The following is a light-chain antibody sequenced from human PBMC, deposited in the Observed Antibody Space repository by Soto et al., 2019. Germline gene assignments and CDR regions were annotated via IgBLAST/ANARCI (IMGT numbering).Light chain of an antibody. Sequence: EIVLTQSPATLSLSPGERATLSCRASQSVSSYLAWYQQKPGQAPRLLIYDASNRATGILARFSGSGSGTDFTLTISSLEPEDFAVYYCQQRSNRLVTFGPGTKVDIK. CDR3: QQRSNRLVT. V-gene: IGKV3-11*01. CDR2: DAS. J-gene: IGKJ3*01. CDR1: QSVSSY.